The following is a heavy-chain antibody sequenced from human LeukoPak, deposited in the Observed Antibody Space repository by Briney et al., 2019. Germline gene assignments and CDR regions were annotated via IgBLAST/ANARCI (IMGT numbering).Heavy chain of an antibody. CDR2: ISSNGGST. J-gene: IGHJ6*02. CDR3: ARKTGGMDV. V-gene: IGHV3-64*01. Sequence: GGSLRLSCAASGFTFSSYAMHWVRQAPGKGLEYVSAISSNGGSTYYANSVKGRFTISRDNFKNTLYLQMGSLRAEDMAVYYCARKTGGMDVWGQGTTVTVSS. CDR1: GFTFSSYA.